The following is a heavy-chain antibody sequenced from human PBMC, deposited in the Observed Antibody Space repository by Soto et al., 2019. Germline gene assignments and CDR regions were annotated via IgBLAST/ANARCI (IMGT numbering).Heavy chain of an antibody. CDR2: IKQDGSEK. V-gene: IGHV3-7*01. D-gene: IGHD2-2*01. Sequence: EVQLVESGGGLVQPGGSLRLSCAASGFTFTRYWMSWVRQAPGKGLEWVANIKQDGSEKNYVDSVKGRFTISRDNAKNSLYLQMNSLRAEDTAVYYCARTGYCNSTSCYVPFDYWGQGTLVTVSS. CDR3: ARTGYCNSTSCYVPFDY. CDR1: GFTFTRYW. J-gene: IGHJ4*02.